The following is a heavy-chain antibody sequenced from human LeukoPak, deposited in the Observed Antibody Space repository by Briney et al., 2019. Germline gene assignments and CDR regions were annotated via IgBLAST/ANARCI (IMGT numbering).Heavy chain of an antibody. CDR1: GYTFTGYH. Sequence: GASVKVSCKASGYTFTGYHMHWVRQAPGQGLEWMGWINSNTGGRIYAQKFQGRVTMTRDTSISTAYMELSRLRSDDTAVFYCARSGGEAGLFDSWGQGTLVTVSS. D-gene: IGHD4-17*01. CDR3: ARSGGEAGLFDS. J-gene: IGHJ4*02. CDR2: INSNTGGR. V-gene: IGHV1-2*02.